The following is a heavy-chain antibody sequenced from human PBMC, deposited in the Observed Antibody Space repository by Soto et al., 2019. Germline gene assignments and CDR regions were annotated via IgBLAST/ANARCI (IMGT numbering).Heavy chain of an antibody. Sequence: SETLSLTCTVSGGSISSSSYYWGWIRQPPGKGLEWIGSIYYSGSTYYNPSLKSRVTISVDTSKNHFSLKLSSVTAADTAVYYCARHVGKDYYGSGSYNWFDPWGQGTLVTVSS. CDR1: GGSISSSSYY. V-gene: IGHV4-39*01. J-gene: IGHJ5*02. CDR3: ARHVGKDYYGSGSYNWFDP. D-gene: IGHD3-10*01. CDR2: IYYSGST.